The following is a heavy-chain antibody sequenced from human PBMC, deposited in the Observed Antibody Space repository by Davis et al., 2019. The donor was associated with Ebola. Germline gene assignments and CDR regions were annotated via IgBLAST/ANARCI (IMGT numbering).Heavy chain of an antibody. J-gene: IGHJ4*02. D-gene: IGHD6-6*01. V-gene: IGHV4-4*07. Sequence: PETLSLTCTVSGGSISSYYWSWIRQPAGKGLEWVGRIYTSGSTNYNPSLKSRVTISVDTSKNQFSLKLSSVNAADTAVYYCARGRGYSSSQTAFDYWGQGTLVTVSS. CDR2: IYTSGST. CDR3: ARGRGYSSSQTAFDY. CDR1: GGSISSYY.